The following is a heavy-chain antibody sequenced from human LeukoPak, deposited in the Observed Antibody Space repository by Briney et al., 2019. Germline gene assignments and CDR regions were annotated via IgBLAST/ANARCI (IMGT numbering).Heavy chain of an antibody. CDR1: GGSISSYY. V-gene: IGHV4-59*01. D-gene: IGHD5-12*01. CDR2: IYYSGST. CDR3: ASAGRGYSGYAFT. Sequence: SETLSLTCTVSGGSISSYYWSWIQQPPGKGLEWIGYIYYSGSTNYNPSLKSRVTISVDTSKNQFSLKLSSVTAADTAVYYCASAGRGYSGYAFTWGQGTLVTVSS. J-gene: IGHJ5*02.